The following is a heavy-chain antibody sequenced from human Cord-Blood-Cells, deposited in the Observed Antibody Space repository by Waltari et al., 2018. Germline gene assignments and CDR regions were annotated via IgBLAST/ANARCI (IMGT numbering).Heavy chain of an antibody. CDR2: INPTSGGT. D-gene: IGHD5-18*01. V-gene: IGHV1-2*02. J-gene: IGHJ2*01. CDR1: GYTFTGYY. Sequence: QVQLVQSGAEVKKPGASVKVSCKASGYTFTGYYMHWVRQAPGQGLEWMGWINPTSGGTNYAQKCQGRVTMTRDTSISTAYMELSRLRSDDTAVYYCARGYSYGYWYFDLWGRGTLVTVSS. CDR3: ARGYSYGYWYFDL.